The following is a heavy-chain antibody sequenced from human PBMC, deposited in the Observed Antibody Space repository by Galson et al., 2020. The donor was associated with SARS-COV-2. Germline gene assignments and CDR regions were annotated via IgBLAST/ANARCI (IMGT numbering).Heavy chain of an antibody. J-gene: IGHJ4*02. CDR2: VSATGGTI. Sequence: GESLKISCAASGFTFGSFDMNWVRQTPGKGLEWLSYVSATGGTIFYANSAEGRFTISRDNAENSLFLQMNRLRAEDTAVYYCARGEVTGKFKATYFDSWGRGTLVTVSS. D-gene: IGHD2-21*02. CDR1: GFTFGSFD. V-gene: IGHV3-48*03. CDR3: ARGEVTGKFKATYFDS.